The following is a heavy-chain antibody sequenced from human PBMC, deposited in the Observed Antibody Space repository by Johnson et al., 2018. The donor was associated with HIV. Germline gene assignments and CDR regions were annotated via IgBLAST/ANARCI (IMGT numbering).Heavy chain of an antibody. Sequence: QVQLVESGGGVVQPGGSLRLSCAASGFILSTYGMHWVRQAPGKGLEWVASISSDGNNKYFADSVQGRFTISRDNSKNTLYLQMNSLRAEDTAVYYCAKDMGVDTAMNPWAFDIWGQGTMVTVSS. CDR1: GFILSTYG. J-gene: IGHJ3*02. CDR2: ISSDGNNK. D-gene: IGHD5-18*01. V-gene: IGHV3-30*19. CDR3: AKDMGVDTAMNPWAFDI.